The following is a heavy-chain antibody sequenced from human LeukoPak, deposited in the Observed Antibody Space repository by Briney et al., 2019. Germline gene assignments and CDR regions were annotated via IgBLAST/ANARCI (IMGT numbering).Heavy chain of an antibody. CDR1: EFTFSAYW. J-gene: IGHJ6*02. CDR2: IRGDGSMT. D-gene: IGHD3-10*01. Sequence: PGGSLRLSCAASEFTFSAYWMHWVRQAPGKGLVWVSRIRGDGSMTNYADSVKGRFTISRDNAKNTLYLQMNSLRAEDTAVYYCARIMVRGVIGYYYGMDVWGQGTTVTVPS. CDR3: ARIMVRGVIGYYYGMDV. V-gene: IGHV3-74*01.